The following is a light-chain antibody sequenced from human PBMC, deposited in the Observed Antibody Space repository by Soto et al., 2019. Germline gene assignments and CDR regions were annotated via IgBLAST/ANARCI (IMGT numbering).Light chain of an antibody. CDR3: QQYGFSPIS. Sequence: EVVLTQSPGTLSLSPGERVTLSCRASQTVTNDYLARYQQKDGQAPRLLIYDASTRATGVPDRFSGSGSGPEYTLTITRLEPEDFAVYSCQQYGFSPISFGQGTRLEIK. CDR2: DAS. V-gene: IGKV3-20*01. CDR1: QTVTNDY. J-gene: IGKJ5*01.